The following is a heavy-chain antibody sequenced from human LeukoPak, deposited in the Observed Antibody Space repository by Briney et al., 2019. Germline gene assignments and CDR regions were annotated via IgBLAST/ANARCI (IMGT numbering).Heavy chain of an antibody. D-gene: IGHD3-10*02. CDR2: ISAYNGNT. CDR3: ARDGIGSDYVRYFDY. CDR1: GGTFSSYA. J-gene: IGHJ4*02. Sequence: ASVKDSCKASGGTFSSYAISWVRQAPGQGLEWMGWISAYNGNTNYAQKLQGRVTMTTDTSTSTAYMELRSLRSDDTAVYYCARDGIGSDYVRYFDYWGQGTLVTVSS. V-gene: IGHV1-18*01.